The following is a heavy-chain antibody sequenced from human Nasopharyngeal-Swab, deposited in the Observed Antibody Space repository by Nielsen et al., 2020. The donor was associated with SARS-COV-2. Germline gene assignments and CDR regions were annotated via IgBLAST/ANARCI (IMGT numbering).Heavy chain of an antibody. CDR2: ISSSSSYI. J-gene: IGHJ6*02. CDR3: ARETPLPRSWYLLGSYYYGMDV. CDR1: GFTFSSYS. V-gene: IGHV3-21*01. D-gene: IGHD6-13*01. Sequence: GESLKISCAASGFTFSSYSMNWVRQAPGKGLEWVSSISSSSSYIYYADSMKGRFTISRDNAKNSLYLQMNSLRAEDTAVYYCARETPLPRSWYLLGSYYYGMDVWGQGTTVTVSS.